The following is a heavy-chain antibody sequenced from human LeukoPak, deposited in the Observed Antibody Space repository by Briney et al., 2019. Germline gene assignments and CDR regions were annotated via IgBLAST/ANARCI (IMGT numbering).Heavy chain of an antibody. D-gene: IGHD4-17*01. CDR2: ISYIRST. V-gene: IGHV4-59*11. CDR1: GDSFSSHY. Sequence: SETLSLTCAVSGDSFSSHYRTWLRQPPGKGMEWVGYISYIRSTNYNASLKSGVTISKETYKNQFSLQLTSVPAADTAVYYCARDLVTVTKGFDIWGQGTMVSVSS. CDR3: ARDLVTVTKGFDI. J-gene: IGHJ3*02.